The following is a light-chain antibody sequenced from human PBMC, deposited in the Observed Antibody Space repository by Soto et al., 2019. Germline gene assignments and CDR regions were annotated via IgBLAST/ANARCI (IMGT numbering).Light chain of an antibody. CDR3: QQRRNWPIT. J-gene: IGKJ3*01. CDR1: QSVSSY. CDR2: DAS. V-gene: IGKV3-11*01. Sequence: EIVLTQSPATLSFSPGERATLSCRASQSVSSYLAWYQQKPGQAPRLLIYDASNRATAIPARFSGSGSGTDFTRTISRLEREDFAVYCCQQRRNWPITFGPGTKVEIK.